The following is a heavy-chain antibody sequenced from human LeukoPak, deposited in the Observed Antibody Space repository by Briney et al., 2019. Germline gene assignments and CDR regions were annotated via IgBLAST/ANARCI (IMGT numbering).Heavy chain of an antibody. CDR1: GYTFTGYY. CDR3: ARGRGYYYDSSGYYYSAFDI. CDR2: INPNSGGT. V-gene: IGHV1-2*02. J-gene: IGHJ3*02. Sequence: ASVKVSCKASGYTFTGYYMHWVRQAPGQGLEWMGWINPNSGGTNYAQKFQGRVTMTRDTSISTAYMELSRLRSDDTAVYYCARGRGYYYDSSGYYYSAFDIWGQGTMVTASS. D-gene: IGHD3-22*01.